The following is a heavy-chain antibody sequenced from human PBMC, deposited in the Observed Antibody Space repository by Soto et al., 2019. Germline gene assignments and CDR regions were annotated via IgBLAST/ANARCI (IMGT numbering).Heavy chain of an antibody. CDR1: GFTFSSYA. V-gene: IGHV3-23*01. D-gene: IGHD3-3*01. CDR3: AKTIRFLEWFRKADYYYYMDV. J-gene: IGHJ6*03. CDR2: ISGSGGST. Sequence: GGSLRLSCAASGFTFSSYAMSWVRQAPGKGLEWVSAISGSGGSTYYADSVKGRFTISRDNSKNTLYLQMNSLRAEDKAVYYCAKTIRFLEWFRKADYYYYMDVWGKGTTVTVSS.